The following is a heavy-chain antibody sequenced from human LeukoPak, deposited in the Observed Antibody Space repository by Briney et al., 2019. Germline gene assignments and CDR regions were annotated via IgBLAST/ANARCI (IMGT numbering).Heavy chain of an antibody. J-gene: IGHJ5*02. CDR1: GYSFTNSW. Sequence: GESLKISCKGSGYSFTNSWIGWVRQMPGKGLEWMGIIYPGDSDTRYSPSFQGQVTISADKSISTAYLQWSSLKASDTAIYYCARHDSLTRARNWFDPWGQGTLVTVSS. D-gene: IGHD3-10*01. V-gene: IGHV5-51*01. CDR3: ARHDSLTRARNWFDP. CDR2: IYPGDSDT.